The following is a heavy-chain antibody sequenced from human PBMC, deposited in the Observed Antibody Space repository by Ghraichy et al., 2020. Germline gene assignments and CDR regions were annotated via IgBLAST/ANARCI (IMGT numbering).Heavy chain of an antibody. J-gene: IGHJ4*02. CDR3: AKDTQGYYYDSSGYYSY. V-gene: IGHV3-9*01. CDR1: GFTFDDYA. CDR2: ISWNSGSI. D-gene: IGHD3-22*01. Sequence: SLNISCAASGFTFDDYAMHWVRQAPGKGLEWVSGISWNSGSIGYADSVKGRFTISRDNAKNSLYLQMNSLRAEDTALYYCAKDTQGYYYDSSGYYSYWGQGTLVTVSS.